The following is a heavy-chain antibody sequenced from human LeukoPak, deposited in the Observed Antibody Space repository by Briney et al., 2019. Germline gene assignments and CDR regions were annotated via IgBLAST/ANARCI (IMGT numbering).Heavy chain of an antibody. CDR1: GGSVSSGSYY. CDR2: IYYSGST. V-gene: IGHV4-61*01. J-gene: IGHJ4*02. D-gene: IGHD5-18*01. CDR3: ARDGGYSYGYDY. Sequence: KTSETLSLTCTVSGGSVSSGSYYWSWLRQPPGKGLEWIGYIYYSGSTNYNPSLKSRVTISVDTSKNQFSLKLSSVTAADTAVYYCARDGGYSYGYDYWGQGTLVTVSS.